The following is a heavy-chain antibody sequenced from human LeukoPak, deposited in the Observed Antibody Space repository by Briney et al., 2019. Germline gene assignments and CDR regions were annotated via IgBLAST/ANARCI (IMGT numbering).Heavy chain of an antibody. CDR2: IGTTAGDT. J-gene: IGHJ4*02. V-gene: IGHV3-23*01. D-gene: IGHD3-16*02. Sequence: GGSLRSSCAASGFTFSTYAMTWVRQAPGKGLEWVSTIGTTAGDTYYADSVKGRFTVSRDNSKNTLYLQMSSLRAEDTAVYYCAKYRLSGRRDYDYWGQGILVTVSS. CDR1: GFTFSTYA. CDR3: AKYRLSGRRDYDY.